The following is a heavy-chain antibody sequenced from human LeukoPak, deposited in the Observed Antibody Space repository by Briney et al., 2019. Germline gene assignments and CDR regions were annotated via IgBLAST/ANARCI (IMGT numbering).Heavy chain of an antibody. J-gene: IGHJ3*02. D-gene: IGHD2-2*01. CDR2: ISSEGSST. CDR1: GFTFSIYW. V-gene: IGHV3-74*01. CDR3: ARGPSCTSASCYVIGALDI. Sequence: GGSLRLSCAASGFTFSIYWMHWVRQAPGKGLVWVSRISSEGSSTTYADSVKGRFTISRDNAKDTLYLQMNSLRVDDMAVYYCARGPSCTSASCYVIGALDIWGLGTTVTVSS.